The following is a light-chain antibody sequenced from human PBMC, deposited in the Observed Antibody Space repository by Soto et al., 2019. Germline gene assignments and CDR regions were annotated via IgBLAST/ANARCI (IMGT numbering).Light chain of an antibody. V-gene: IGKV4-1*01. J-gene: IGKJ4*01. Sequence: DIVMTQSPDSLAVSLGERATINCKSSQSVLYSPTNKNYLAWYQQKPGQSPRLLISWASTRQSGVPDRFSGSGSGTDFTLTISNLQAEDVAVYHCQQYDSVPLTFGGGTKVEIK. CDR2: WAS. CDR1: QSVLYSPTNKNY. CDR3: QQYDSVPLT.